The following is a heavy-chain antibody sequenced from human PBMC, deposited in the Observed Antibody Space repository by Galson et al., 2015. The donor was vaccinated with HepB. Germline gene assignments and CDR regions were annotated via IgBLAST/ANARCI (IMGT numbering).Heavy chain of an antibody. CDR3: VADCSSTSCRIDFDY. D-gene: IGHD2-2*01. V-gene: IGHV1-69*13. J-gene: IGHJ4*02. Sequence: SVKVSCKASGGTFSSYAISWVRQAPGQGLEWMGGIIPIFGTANYAQKFQGRVTITADESTSTAYMELSSLRSEDTAVYYCVADCSSTSCRIDFDYWGQGTLDTVSS. CDR2: IIPIFGTA. CDR1: GGTFSSYA.